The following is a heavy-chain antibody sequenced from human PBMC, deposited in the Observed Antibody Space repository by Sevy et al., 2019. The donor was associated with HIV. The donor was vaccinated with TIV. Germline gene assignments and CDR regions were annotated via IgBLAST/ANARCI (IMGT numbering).Heavy chain of an antibody. CDR2: IRGSGGST. CDR3: AKGARTTVVIPAVNY. J-gene: IGHJ4*02. V-gene: IGHV3-23*01. Sequence: EGSLRLSCAASGFTFSSYAMSWVRQAPGKELEWVSAIRGSGGSTYYADSVKGRFTISRDNSKNTLYLQMNSLRAEDTAVYYCAKGARTTVVIPAVNYWGQGTLVTVSS. D-gene: IGHD4-17*01. CDR1: GFTFSSYA.